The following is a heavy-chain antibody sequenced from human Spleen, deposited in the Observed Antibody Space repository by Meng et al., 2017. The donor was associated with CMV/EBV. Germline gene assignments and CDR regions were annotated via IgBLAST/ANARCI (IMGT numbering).Heavy chain of an antibody. CDR3: AKGPELVGVVEH. V-gene: IGHV3-23*01. Sequence: GESLKISCTASGFTFSKFAMTWVRQAPGKGLEWVSAISGSGGSTYYVPSMEGRFTISRDNSKNTLFLQVNGLRPEDTAIYYCAKGPELVGVVEHWGQGTLVTVSS. CDR2: ISGSGGST. CDR1: GFTFSKFA. D-gene: IGHD1-26*01. J-gene: IGHJ1*01.